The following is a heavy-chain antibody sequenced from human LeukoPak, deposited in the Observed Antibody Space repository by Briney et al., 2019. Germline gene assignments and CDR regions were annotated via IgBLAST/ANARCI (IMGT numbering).Heavy chain of an antibody. D-gene: IGHD5-12*01. Sequence: PGGSLRLSCAASGFTFSSYAMHWVRQAPGKGLEWVAVISYDGSNKYYADSVKGRFTISRDNSKNTLYLQMNSLRAEDTAVYYCARESLTRGGNYFDYWGQGTLVTVST. CDR2: ISYDGSNK. J-gene: IGHJ4*02. CDR3: ARESLTRGGNYFDY. V-gene: IGHV3-30-3*01. CDR1: GFTFSSYA.